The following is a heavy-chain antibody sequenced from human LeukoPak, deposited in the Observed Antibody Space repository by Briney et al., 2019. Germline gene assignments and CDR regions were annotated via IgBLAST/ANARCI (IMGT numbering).Heavy chain of an antibody. D-gene: IGHD6-13*01. CDR1: GYTFTSYY. J-gene: IGHJ6*02. Sequence: ASVKVSCKASGYTFTSYYMHWVRQAPGQGLEWMGIIDPSGGSTSYAEKLQGRVTMTRDTSTSTVYMELSSLRSEDTAVYYCASIAAAGFRYYYYYGMDVWGQGTTVTVSS. CDR2: IDPSGGST. V-gene: IGHV1-46*04. CDR3: ASIAAAGFRYYYYYGMDV.